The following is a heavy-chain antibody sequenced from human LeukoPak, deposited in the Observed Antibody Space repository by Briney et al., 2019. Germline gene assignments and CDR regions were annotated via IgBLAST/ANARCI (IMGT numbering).Heavy chain of an antibody. CDR2: IYYSGST. J-gene: IGHJ4*02. CDR1: GVSISSYY. V-gene: IGHV4-59*08. D-gene: IGHD4/OR15-4a*01. Sequence: SETLSLTCTASGVSISSYYLSWIRQPPGKGLEWIGYIYYSGSTNYNPSLKSRVNISVDTSKIQFSLRLSSVTAADTALYYCARHAAFADYQSHLTHFDYWGQGTLVTVSS. CDR3: ARHAAFADYQSHLTHFDY.